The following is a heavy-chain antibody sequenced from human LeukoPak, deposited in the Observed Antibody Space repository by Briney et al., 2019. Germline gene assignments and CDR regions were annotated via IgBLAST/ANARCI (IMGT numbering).Heavy chain of an antibody. D-gene: IGHD6-13*01. CDR3: ARAKIAAAGTGAFDV. V-gene: IGHV3-23*01. CDR1: GFTFSSYA. Sequence: GGSMRLSCAASGFTFSSYAMTWVRQAPGKGLESVSALSATDGNAQCAESVEGRFTISRDNSKNTLFLQMNSLGAEDTAVYYCARAKIAAAGTGAFDVWGQGTLVTVSS. CDR2: LSATDGNA. J-gene: IGHJ3*01.